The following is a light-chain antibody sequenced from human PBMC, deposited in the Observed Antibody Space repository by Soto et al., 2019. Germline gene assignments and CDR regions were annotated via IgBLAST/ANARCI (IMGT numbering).Light chain of an antibody. Sequence: DIQMTQSPSTLSASIGDRVTITCRASESIRTWLAWYQHKPGKAPKFLIYDASSLESGVPSRFSGSGSGTEFTLTIINLQPDDFATYFCQQYHNYRMTFGKGTKVEIK. CDR2: DAS. J-gene: IGKJ1*01. CDR1: ESIRTW. V-gene: IGKV1-5*01. CDR3: QQYHNYRMT.